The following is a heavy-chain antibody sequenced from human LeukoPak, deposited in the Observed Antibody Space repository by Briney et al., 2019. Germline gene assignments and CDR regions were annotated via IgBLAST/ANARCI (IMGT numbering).Heavy chain of an antibody. V-gene: IGHV1-2*02. D-gene: IGHD1-26*01. CDR3: ARSGTYYHLGY. CDR2: IFPHNDDT. Sequence: VSMKVSCKASGYAFNDYYLHWVRQAPGQGLEWMGWIFPHNDDTKYAQKFQGRVTMTRDTSISTAYMELSRLTSDDTAVYFCARSGTYYHLGYWGQGTLVTVSS. CDR1: GYAFNDYY. J-gene: IGHJ4*02.